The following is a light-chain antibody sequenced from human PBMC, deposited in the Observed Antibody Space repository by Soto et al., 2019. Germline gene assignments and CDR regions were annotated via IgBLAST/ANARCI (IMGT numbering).Light chain of an antibody. Sequence: EIVLTQSPATLSLSPGERATLSCRASQSVSSYLAWYQQKPGQAPRLLIYDASNRATGIPARFSGSGSGTDFTLTISSLEPEDFAVYYCQQRSSWPWTFGQGTKLEI. V-gene: IGKV3-11*01. CDR3: QQRSSWPWT. CDR2: DAS. CDR1: QSVSSY. J-gene: IGKJ1*01.